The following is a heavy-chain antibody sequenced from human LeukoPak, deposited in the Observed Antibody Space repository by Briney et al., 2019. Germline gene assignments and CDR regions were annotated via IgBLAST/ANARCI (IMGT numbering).Heavy chain of an antibody. Sequence: SETLSLTCAVYGGSFSGYYWSWIRQPPGKGLEWIGEINHSGSTNYNPSLKSRVTISVDTSKNQFSLKLSSVTAADTAVYYCARGRGSQKYNWFDHWGQGTPVTVSS. D-gene: IGHD2/OR15-2a*01. J-gene: IGHJ5*02. CDR2: INHSGST. V-gene: IGHV4-34*01. CDR1: GGSFSGYY. CDR3: ARGRGSQKYNWFDH.